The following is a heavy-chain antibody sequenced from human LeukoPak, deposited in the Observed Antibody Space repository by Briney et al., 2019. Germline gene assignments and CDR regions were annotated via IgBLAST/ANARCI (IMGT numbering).Heavy chain of an antibody. J-gene: IGHJ6*03. CDR3: XSSTDRYSSSWPXYYYYXXXXV. CDR1: GYSFTSYW. Sequence: GESLKISCKGSGYSFTSYWIGWVRQMPGKGLEWMGIIYPGDSDTRYSPSFQGQVTISADKSISTAYLQWSSLKASDTAMYYXXSSTDRYSSSWPXYYYYXXXXVWGKGTXVT. V-gene: IGHV5-51*01. CDR2: IYPGDSDT. D-gene: IGHD6-13*01.